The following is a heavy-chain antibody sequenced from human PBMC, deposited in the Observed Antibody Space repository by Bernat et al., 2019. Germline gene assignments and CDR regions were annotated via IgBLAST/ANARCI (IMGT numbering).Heavy chain of an antibody. CDR1: TFTSYG. CDR3: ARDSRYSSSWYDPYYYYGMDV. V-gene: IGHV1-18*01. Sequence: TFTSYGISWVRQAPGQGLEWMGWISAYNGNTNYAQKLQGRVTMTTDTSTSTAYMELRSLRSDETAVYYCARDSRYSSSWYDPYYYYGMDVWG. D-gene: IGHD6-13*01. CDR2: ISAYNGNT. J-gene: IGHJ6*02.